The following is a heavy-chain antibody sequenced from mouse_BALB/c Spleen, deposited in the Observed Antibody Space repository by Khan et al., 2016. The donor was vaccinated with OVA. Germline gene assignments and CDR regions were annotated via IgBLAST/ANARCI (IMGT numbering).Heavy chain of an antibody. Sequence: VELVESGPDLVAPSQSLSITCTVSGFSLTSYAIHWVRQPPGKGLEWLVVIWSDGRTTYNSALKSRLSISKDNSKSQVFLKIDSPQTDDIAMYYCARHQFPLSMDSWGQGTSVTVSS. V-gene: IGHV2-6-2*01. CDR2: IWSDGRT. CDR1: GFSLTSYA. J-gene: IGHJ4*01. CDR3: ARHQFPLSMDS.